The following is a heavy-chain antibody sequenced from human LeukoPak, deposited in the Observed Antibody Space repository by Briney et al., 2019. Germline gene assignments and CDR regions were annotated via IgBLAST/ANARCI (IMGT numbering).Heavy chain of an antibody. Sequence: GGSLRLSCAASGFTFSSYGMHWVRQAPGKGLEWVAVISYDGSNKYYADSVKGRFTISRDNSKNTLYLQMNSLRAEDTAVYYCAKFGDMTTVTMGDYWGQGTLVTVSS. CDR1: GFTFSSYG. CDR3: AKFGDMTTVTMGDY. CDR2: ISYDGSNK. J-gene: IGHJ4*02. D-gene: IGHD4-17*01. V-gene: IGHV3-30*18.